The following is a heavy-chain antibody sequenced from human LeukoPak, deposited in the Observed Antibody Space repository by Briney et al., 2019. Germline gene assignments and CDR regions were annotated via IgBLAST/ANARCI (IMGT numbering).Heavy chain of an antibody. CDR1: GFTFSSYS. CDR2: ISSSSIYI. V-gene: IGHV3-21*01. J-gene: IGHJ4*02. Sequence: GGSLRLSCAASGFTFSSYSINWVRQAPGKGLEWVSSISSSSIYIYYADSVKGRFTISRDTAKNSLYLQMNSLRAEDTSVYYCAKLGGATGYRAFDYWGQGTLVTVSS. D-gene: IGHD6-13*01. CDR3: AKLGGATGYRAFDY.